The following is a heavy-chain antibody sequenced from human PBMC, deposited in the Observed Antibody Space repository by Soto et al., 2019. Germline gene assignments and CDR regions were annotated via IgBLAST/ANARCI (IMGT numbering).Heavy chain of an antibody. CDR3: ASGEQLAGGGMDV. J-gene: IGHJ6*02. Sequence: QVQLVQSGAEVKKPGSSVKVSCKASGGTFSSYAISWVRQAPGQGLEWMGGIIPIFGTANYAQKFQGRVTXTXXXXXSTAYMELSSLRSEDTAVYYCASGEQLAGGGMDVWGQGTTVTVSS. D-gene: IGHD6-6*01. CDR2: IIPIFGTA. CDR1: GGTFSSYA. V-gene: IGHV1-69*01.